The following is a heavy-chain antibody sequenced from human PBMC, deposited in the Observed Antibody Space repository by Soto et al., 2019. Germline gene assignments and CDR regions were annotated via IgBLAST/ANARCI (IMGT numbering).Heavy chain of an antibody. CDR1: GFTFSSYS. V-gene: IGHV3-21*01. Sequence: PGGSLRLSCAASGFTFSSYSMNWVRQAPGKGLEWVSSISSSSSYIYYADSVKGRFTVSRDNAKNSLYLQMNSLRAEDTAVYYCARATFEILSGDYWGQGTLVTVSS. J-gene: IGHJ4*02. CDR2: ISSSSSYI. D-gene: IGHD1-26*01. CDR3: ARATFEILSGDY.